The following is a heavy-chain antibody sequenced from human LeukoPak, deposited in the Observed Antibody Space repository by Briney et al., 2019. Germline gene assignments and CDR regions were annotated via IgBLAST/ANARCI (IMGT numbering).Heavy chain of an antibody. J-gene: IGHJ4*02. CDR1: GGSISSSSYY. CDR3: ARGRGYSYVFDY. V-gene: IGHV4-39*07. D-gene: IGHD5-18*01. Sequence: SETLSLTCTVSGGSISSSSYYWGWIRQPPGKGLEWIGSIYYSGSTYYNPSLKSRVTISVDTSKNQFSLKVSSVTAADTAVYFCARGRGYSYVFDYWGQGTLVTVSS. CDR2: IYYSGST.